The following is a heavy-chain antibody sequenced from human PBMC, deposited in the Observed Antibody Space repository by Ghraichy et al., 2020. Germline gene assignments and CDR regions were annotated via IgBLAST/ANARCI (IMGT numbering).Heavy chain of an antibody. D-gene: IGHD3-3*01. J-gene: IGHJ6*02. CDR2: IIPIFGTA. Sequence: SVKVSCKASGGTFSSYAISWVRQAPGQGLEWMGGIIPIFGTANYAQKFQGRVTITTDESTSTAYMELSSLRSEDTAVYYCARDLRRGDFWSGYYGYYYYGMDVWGQGTTVTVSS. CDR3: ARDLRRGDFWSGYYGYYYYGMDV. CDR1: GGTFSSYA. V-gene: IGHV1-69*05.